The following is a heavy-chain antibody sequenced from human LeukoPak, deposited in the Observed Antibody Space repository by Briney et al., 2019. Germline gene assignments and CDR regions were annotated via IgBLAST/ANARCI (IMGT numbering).Heavy chain of an antibody. CDR2: IYYNGNT. J-gene: IGHJ4*02. CDR1: GDSISIYY. V-gene: IGHV4-59*01. Sequence: SETLSLTCTVSGDSISIYYWNWIRQPPGKGLEWIGYIYYNGNTNYNPSLKSRVTISVDTSKNQFSLKLTSVAAADTAVYYCARGFGGYYSFDYWGQGTLVTVSS. CDR3: ARGFGGYYSFDY. D-gene: IGHD3-3*01.